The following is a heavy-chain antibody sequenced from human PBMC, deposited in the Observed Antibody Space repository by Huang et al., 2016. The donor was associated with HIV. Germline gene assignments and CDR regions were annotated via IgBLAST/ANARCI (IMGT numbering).Heavy chain of an antibody. V-gene: IGHV4-34*01. J-gene: IGHJ6*03. CDR1: GGSFSGYY. CDR3: ARGQGGYYYYYMDV. Sequence: QVQLQQWGAGLLRPSETLSLTCAVYGGSFSGYYGTWIRQPPGKGLALIGEINHSERTNYSPSLKSRVTSSVDTSRNQFSLTLTAVTAANTAVYYCARGQGGYYYYYMDVWGKGTTVTVSS. CDR2: INHSERT.